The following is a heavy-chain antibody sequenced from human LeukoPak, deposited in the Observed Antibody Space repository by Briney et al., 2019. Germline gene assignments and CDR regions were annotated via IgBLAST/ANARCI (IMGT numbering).Heavy chain of an antibody. CDR3: ARDQYSSGWWGGNYFDY. CDR1: GFTFSSYA. CDR2: ISYDGSNK. J-gene: IGHJ4*02. D-gene: IGHD6-19*01. V-gene: IGHV3-30-3*01. Sequence: GRSLRLSCAASGFTFSSYAMHWVRQAPGKGLEWVAVISYDGSNKYYADSVKGRFTISRDNSKNTLYLQMNSLRAEDTAVYYCARDQYSSGWWGGNYFDYWGQGTLVTVSS.